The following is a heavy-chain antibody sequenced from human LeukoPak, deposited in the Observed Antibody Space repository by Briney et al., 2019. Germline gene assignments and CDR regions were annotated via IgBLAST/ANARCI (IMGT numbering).Heavy chain of an antibody. CDR3: TTDTFGARDS. Sequence: GGSLRPSCAASGYTFSRYWMHWVRKGLGKGLVWVSRINEDGSSTSYAESVRGRFTISRDNAKNTLYLQMNSLRAEDAAVYYCTTDTFGARDSWGQGTLVTVSS. V-gene: IGHV3-74*01. J-gene: IGHJ4*02. D-gene: IGHD3-10*01. CDR2: INEDGSST. CDR1: GYTFSRYW.